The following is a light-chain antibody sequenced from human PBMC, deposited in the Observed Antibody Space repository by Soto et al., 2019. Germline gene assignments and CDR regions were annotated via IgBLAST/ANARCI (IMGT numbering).Light chain of an antibody. CDR1: QGIYNS. CDR3: HKYNSALLT. CDR2: AAS. J-gene: IGKJ5*01. Sequence: DIQMTQSPSSLSASVGDRVTITCRASQGIYNSLAWYQQKPGKAPKLLIYAASTLEAGVPSLFSGSGSGTDFPLPISSLQPEDVATYYCHKYNSALLTFGQGTRLEIK. V-gene: IGKV1-27*01.